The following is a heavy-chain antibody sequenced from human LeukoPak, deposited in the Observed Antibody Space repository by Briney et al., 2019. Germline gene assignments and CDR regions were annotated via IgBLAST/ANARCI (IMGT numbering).Heavy chain of an antibody. CDR3: ARQRFSTMIVVVIGEFDY. Sequence: GGSLRLSCAASGFTFSSYEMNWVRQAPGKGLEWVSYIRSGGSTIYYADSVKGRFTISRDNAENSLYLQMNSLRAEDTAVYYCARQRFSTMIVVVIGEFDYWGQGTLVTVSS. J-gene: IGHJ4*02. CDR2: IRSGGSTI. V-gene: IGHV3-48*03. D-gene: IGHD3-22*01. CDR1: GFTFSSYE.